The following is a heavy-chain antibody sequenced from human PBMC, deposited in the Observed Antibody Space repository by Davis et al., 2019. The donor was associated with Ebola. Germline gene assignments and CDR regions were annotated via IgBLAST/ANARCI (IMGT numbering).Heavy chain of an antibody. D-gene: IGHD3-22*01. CDR1: GYSFTSYG. V-gene: IGHV1-18*01. J-gene: IGHJ3*02. CDR3: ARDAVVTAFDI. Sequence: GESLKISCKGSGYSFTSYGISWVRQAPGQGLEWMGWISAYNGNTNYAQKLQGRVTMTTDTSTSTAYMELRSLRSDDTAVYYCARDAVVTAFDIWGQGTMVTVSS. CDR2: ISAYNGNT.